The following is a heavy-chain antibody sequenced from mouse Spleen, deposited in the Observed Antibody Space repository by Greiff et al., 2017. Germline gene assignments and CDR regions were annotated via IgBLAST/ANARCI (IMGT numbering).Heavy chain of an antibody. D-gene: IGHD3-1*01. CDR1: GYTFTSYW. CDR2: IYPGSGST. V-gene: IGHV1-55*01. CDR3: AREAARATNAMDY. J-gene: IGHJ4*01. Sequence: QVQLQQPGAELVKPGASVKMSCKASGYTFTSYWITWVKQRPGQGLEWIGDIYPGSGSTNYNEKFKSKATLTVDKSSSTAYMQLKSLTSEDSAVYYCAREAARATNAMDYWGQGTSVTVSS.